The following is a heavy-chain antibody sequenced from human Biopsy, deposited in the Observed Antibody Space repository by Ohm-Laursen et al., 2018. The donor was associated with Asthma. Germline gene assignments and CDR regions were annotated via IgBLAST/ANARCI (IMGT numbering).Heavy chain of an antibody. J-gene: IGHJ5*02. CDR1: GASIKTDDHY. V-gene: IGHV4-30-4*01. Sequence: SQTLSPTCSVSGASIKTDDHYWSWLRQPPGKGLKWFGFIHYSGSTSYNPSLKGGVTISVDTSKNQFSLKLSSVTAADTAVYYCARASVAASSNWFDPWGQGTLVTVSS. CDR3: ARASVAASSNWFDP. CDR2: IHYSGST. D-gene: IGHD6-19*01.